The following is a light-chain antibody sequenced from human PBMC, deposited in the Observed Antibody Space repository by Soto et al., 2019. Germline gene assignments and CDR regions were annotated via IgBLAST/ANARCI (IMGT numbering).Light chain of an antibody. Sequence: QSALTQPASVSGSPGQSITISCTGDSSDVGGYNYVSWYQQHPGKAPKLMIYDVSNRPSGVSNRFSGSKSSNTASLTISGLQAEDAADYYCSSYTSSSTVVFGGGTKLTVL. CDR2: DVS. J-gene: IGLJ2*01. V-gene: IGLV2-14*01. CDR3: SSYTSSSTVV. CDR1: SSDVGGYNY.